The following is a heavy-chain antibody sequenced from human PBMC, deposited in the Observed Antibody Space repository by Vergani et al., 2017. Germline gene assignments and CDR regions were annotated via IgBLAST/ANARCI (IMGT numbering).Heavy chain of an antibody. J-gene: IGHJ4*02. V-gene: IGHV3-7*03. CDR2: IKQDGSEK. CDR1: GFTFSTYW. D-gene: IGHD4-17*01. CDR3: AKDIGSYGDYYYFDY. Sequence: EVQLVESGGRLVQPGGSLRLSCAASGFTFSTYWMSWVRQAPGKGLEWVANIKQDGSEKFYVDSVKGRFTISRDNSKNSLYLQMNSLRTEDTALYYCAKDIGSYGDYYYFDYWGQGTLVTVSS.